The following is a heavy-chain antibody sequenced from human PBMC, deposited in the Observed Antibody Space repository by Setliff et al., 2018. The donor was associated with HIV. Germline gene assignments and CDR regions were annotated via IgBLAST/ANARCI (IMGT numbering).Heavy chain of an antibody. Sequence: KSSETLSLTCTVSGGSITSGNYFWSWIRQPAGKGLEWIGHMYTDGSTNYNPSFKSRVTISADTSKNQFSLKLSSVTAADTAAYYCARDSRWLQFPYFDSWGQGTPVTVSS. D-gene: IGHD5-12*01. V-gene: IGHV4-61*09. J-gene: IGHJ4*01. CDR1: GGSITSGNYF. CDR3: ARDSRWLQFPYFDS. CDR2: MYTDGST.